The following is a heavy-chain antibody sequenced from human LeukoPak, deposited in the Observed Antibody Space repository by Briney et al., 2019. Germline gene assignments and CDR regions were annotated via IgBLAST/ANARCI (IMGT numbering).Heavy chain of an antibody. CDR3: ARAMVRGLIIPFDY. D-gene: IGHD3-10*01. CDR1: GASISSYY. J-gene: IGHJ4*02. V-gene: IGHV3-11*03. Sequence: LSLTCTVSGASISSYYWSWIRHPPGKGLEWVSYITSSSSYTNYADSVKGRFTISRDNAKNSLYLQMNSLRAEDTAVYYCARAMVRGLIIPFDYWGQGTLVTVSS. CDR2: ITSSSSYT.